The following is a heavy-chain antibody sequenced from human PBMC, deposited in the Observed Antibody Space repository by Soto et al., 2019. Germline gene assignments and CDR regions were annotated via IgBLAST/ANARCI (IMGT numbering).Heavy chain of an antibody. CDR3: ASGRGYDILTGYYTYFDY. J-gene: IGHJ4*02. CDR2: ISWNSGSI. V-gene: IGHV3-9*01. CDR1: GFTFDDYA. Sequence: DVQLVESGGGLAQPGRSLRLSCAASGFTFDDYAMHWVRQAPGKGLEWVSGISWNSGSIGYADSVKGRFTISRDNAKKSLSLQTNSLRADDTALYYCASGRGYDILTGYYTYFDYWGQGTLVTVSS. D-gene: IGHD3-9*01.